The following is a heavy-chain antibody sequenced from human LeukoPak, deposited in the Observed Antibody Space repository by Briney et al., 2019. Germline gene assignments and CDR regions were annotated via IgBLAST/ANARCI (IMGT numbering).Heavy chain of an antibody. CDR1: GFTFSSYA. Sequence: GGSLRLSCAASGFTFSSYAMHWVRQAPGKGLEWVAVISYDGSNKYYADSVKGRFTISRDNSKNTLYLQMNSLRAEDTAVYYCARAKLGIGYWGQGTLVTVSS. D-gene: IGHD7-27*01. J-gene: IGHJ4*02. CDR3: ARAKLGIGY. CDR2: ISYDGSNK. V-gene: IGHV3-30*04.